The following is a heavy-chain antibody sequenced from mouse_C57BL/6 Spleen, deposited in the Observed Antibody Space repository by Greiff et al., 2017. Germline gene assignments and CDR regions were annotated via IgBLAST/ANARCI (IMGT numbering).Heavy chain of an antibody. V-gene: IGHV14-3*01. Sequence: VQLQQSVADLVRPGASVKLSCTASGFNIKNTYMHWVKQRPEQGLEWIGRINPANGNTKYAPKFQGKDTITADTSSNTDYLQLSSRTSEDTAIYYSAKSRWWDYWGTGTSVTAAS. CDR1: GFNIKNTY. J-gene: IGHJ4*01. CDR3: AKSRWWDY. CDR2: INPANGNT. D-gene: IGHD1-1*02.